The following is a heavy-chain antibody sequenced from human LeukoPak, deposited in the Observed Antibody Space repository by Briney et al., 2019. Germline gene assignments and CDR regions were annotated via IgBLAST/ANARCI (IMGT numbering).Heavy chain of an antibody. D-gene: IGHD5-18*01. CDR3: ARDASMVNFDY. Sequence: ASVKVSCKASGYTFTVYSINWLRQAPGQGLEWMGWITTSTGKPTYAQGFTGRFVFSLDTSVSTTYLHINSLKAEDTAVYYCARDASMVNFDYWGQGSLVTVSS. CDR2: ITTSTGKP. J-gene: IGHJ4*02. V-gene: IGHV7-4-1*02. CDR1: GYTFTVYS.